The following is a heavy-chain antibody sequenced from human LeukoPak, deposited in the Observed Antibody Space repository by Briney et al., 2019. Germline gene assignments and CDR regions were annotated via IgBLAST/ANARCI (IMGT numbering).Heavy chain of an antibody. D-gene: IGHD6-19*01. CDR3: ARQGYSSGK. V-gene: IGHV3-7*01. Sequence: PGGSLRLSCAASGFTFSNYWMNWVLQATGKGLEWVASIQRDGSEKYYVESVKGRFTISRDNAKNSLYLQMNSLRAEDTAVYYCARQGYSSGKWGQGTLVTVSS. J-gene: IGHJ4*02. CDR1: GFTFSNYW. CDR2: IQRDGSEK.